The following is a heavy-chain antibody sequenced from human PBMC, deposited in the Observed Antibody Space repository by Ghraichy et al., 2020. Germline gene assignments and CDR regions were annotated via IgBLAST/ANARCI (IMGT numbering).Heavy chain of an antibody. CDR1: GFSFSRHW. D-gene: IGHD4-17*01. CDR2: IKADGSER. J-gene: IGHJ4*02. CDR3: ARDPYGDYKYGGTDY. V-gene: IGHV3-7*01. Sequence: GGSLRLSCSGSGFSFSRHWMRWVRQAPRKGLEWVASIKADGSERHYVDSVKGRFTISRDNAENSVSLEMNSLRDEDTAIYYCARDPYGDYKYGGTDYWGQGTLVAV.